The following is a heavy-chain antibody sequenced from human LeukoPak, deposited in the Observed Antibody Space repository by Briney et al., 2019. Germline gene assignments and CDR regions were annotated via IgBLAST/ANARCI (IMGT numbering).Heavy chain of an antibody. CDR3: ARDLRYSSGWSASGMDV. Sequence: GASVKVSCKASGGTFSSYAISWVRQAPGQGLEWMGGIIPIFGTANYAQKFQGRVTITADKSTSTAYMDLRSLRSDDTAVYYCARDLRYSSGWSASGMDVWGKGTTVTIPS. CDR1: GGTFSSYA. CDR2: IIPIFGTA. D-gene: IGHD6-19*01. J-gene: IGHJ6*03. V-gene: IGHV1-69*06.